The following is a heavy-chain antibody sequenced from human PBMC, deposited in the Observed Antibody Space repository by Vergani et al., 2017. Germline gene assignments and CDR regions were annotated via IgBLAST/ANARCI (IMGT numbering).Heavy chain of an antibody. Sequence: EVQLVQSGAEVKKPGESLKISCMGSGYRFTSYWIGWVRQMPGKGLEWMGVIYPGDSDSRYSPSFQGQVTISADKSISTAYLQWSSLKASDNAIYYCARFSRDSKAFHYSGIAVWGQGTTVTVSS. CDR1: GYRFTSYW. V-gene: IGHV5-51*01. J-gene: IGHJ6*02. D-gene: IGHD4-11*01. CDR2: IYPGDSDS. CDR3: ARFSRDSKAFHYSGIAV.